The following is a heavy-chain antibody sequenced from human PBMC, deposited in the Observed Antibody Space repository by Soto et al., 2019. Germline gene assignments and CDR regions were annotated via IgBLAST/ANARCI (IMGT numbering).Heavy chain of an antibody. CDR1: GDSISNYY. CDR2: ISYSGST. CDR3: ASKPYSWNTWMVD. Sequence: PSETLSLTCIVSGDSISNYYWSWIRQPPGKGLEWIGYISYSGSTNYNPSLKSRVTISVDTSKNQFSLKLSSVTAADTAVHYCASKPYSWNTWMVDWGPGILVTVSS. D-gene: IGHD1-1*01. J-gene: IGHJ4*02. V-gene: IGHV4-59*01.